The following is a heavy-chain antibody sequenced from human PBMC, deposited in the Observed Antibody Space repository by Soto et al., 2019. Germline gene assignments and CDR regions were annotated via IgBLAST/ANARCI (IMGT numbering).Heavy chain of an antibody. CDR3: AKDGQRVADRFDY. CDR1: GFTFDDYA. Sequence: GGSLRLSCAASGFTFDDYAMHWVRQAPGKGLEWVSGISWNSGSIGYADSVKGRFTISRDNAKNSLYLQMNSLRAEDTALYYCAKDGQRVADRFDYWGQGTLVTVSS. V-gene: IGHV3-9*01. CDR2: ISWNSGSI. J-gene: IGHJ4*02.